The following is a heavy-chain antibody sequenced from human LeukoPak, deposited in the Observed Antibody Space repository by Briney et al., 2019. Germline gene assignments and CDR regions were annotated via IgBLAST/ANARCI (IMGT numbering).Heavy chain of an antibody. J-gene: IGHJ4*02. Sequence: SETLSLTCTVSGYSISSGYYWGWIRQPPGKGLEWIGGIYHSGNTYYNPSLKSRVTISVDTSKNQFSLRLSSVTAADTAVYYCARGPGYNWSYGFDYWGQGTLVTVSS. CDR1: GYSISSGYY. D-gene: IGHD1-7*01. CDR2: IYHSGNT. V-gene: IGHV4-38-2*02. CDR3: ARGPGYNWSYGFDY.